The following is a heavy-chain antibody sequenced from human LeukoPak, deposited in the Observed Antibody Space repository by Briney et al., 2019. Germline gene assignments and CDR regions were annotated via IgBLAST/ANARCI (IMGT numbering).Heavy chain of an antibody. Sequence: PGGSLRLSCAASGFTFDDYAMHWVRHAPGKGLEWVSGISWNSGSIVYADSVKGRFNISRDNAKNSLYLQMNSLRAEDTAVYYCAREYSSSWLLYYYGMDVWGQGTTVTVSS. CDR2: ISWNSGSI. J-gene: IGHJ6*02. V-gene: IGHV3-9*01. D-gene: IGHD6-13*01. CDR3: AREYSSSWLLYYYGMDV. CDR1: GFTFDDYA.